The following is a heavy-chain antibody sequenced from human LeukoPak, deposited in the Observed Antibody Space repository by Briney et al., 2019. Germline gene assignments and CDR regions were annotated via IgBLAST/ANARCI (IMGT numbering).Heavy chain of an antibody. D-gene: IGHD2-15*01. Sequence: GGSLRLSCAAPVYTFGSYSMSWVRQAPWKGLEWISAISGSGGSTYYADSVKGRFTISRDNSKNTLYLQMNSLRAEDTAVYYCAKDGYCSGGSCYMEWFDPWGQGTLVTVSS. CDR3: AKDGYCSGGSCYMEWFDP. CDR2: ISGSGGST. V-gene: IGHV3-23*01. J-gene: IGHJ5*02. CDR1: VYTFGSYS.